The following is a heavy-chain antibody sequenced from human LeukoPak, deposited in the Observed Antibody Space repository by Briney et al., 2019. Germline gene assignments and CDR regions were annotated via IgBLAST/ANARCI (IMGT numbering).Heavy chain of an antibody. J-gene: IGHJ4*02. Sequence: VASVKVSCKASGYTFTGYYMHWVRQAPGQGLEWMGWISAYNGNTNYAQQLQGRVTMTTDTSTSTAYMELRSLRSDDTAMYYCARVKGSYGLDYWGQGTLVTVSS. CDR1: GYTFTGYY. D-gene: IGHD1-26*01. CDR3: ARVKGSYGLDY. CDR2: ISAYNGNT. V-gene: IGHV1-18*04.